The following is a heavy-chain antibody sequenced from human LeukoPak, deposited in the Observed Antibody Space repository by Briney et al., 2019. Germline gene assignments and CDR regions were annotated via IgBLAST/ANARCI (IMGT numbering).Heavy chain of an antibody. V-gene: IGHV1-69*04. CDR3: AREGYYYDSSGSREWFDP. J-gene: IGHJ5*02. CDR2: IIPILGIA. CDR1: GGTFSSYA. D-gene: IGHD3-22*01. Sequence: SVKVSCKASGGTFSSYAISWVRQAPGQGLEWMGRIIPILGIANYAQKLQGRVTITADKSTSTAYMELSSLRSEDTAVYYCAREGYYYDSSGSREWFDPWGQGTLVTVSS.